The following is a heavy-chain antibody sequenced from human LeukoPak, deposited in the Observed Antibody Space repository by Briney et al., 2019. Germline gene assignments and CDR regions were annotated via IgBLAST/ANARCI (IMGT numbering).Heavy chain of an antibody. Sequence: RPGGSLRLSCAASGFTFGDYGMSWVRQAPGKGLEWVSGINWNDGSTGYADSVKGRFTISRDNAKNSLYLQMNSLRAEDTAVYYCARGSRATGAFDMWGQGTMVTVSS. D-gene: IGHD1-26*01. CDR1: GFTFGDYG. CDR3: ARGSRATGAFDM. J-gene: IGHJ3*02. CDR2: INWNDGST. V-gene: IGHV3-20*04.